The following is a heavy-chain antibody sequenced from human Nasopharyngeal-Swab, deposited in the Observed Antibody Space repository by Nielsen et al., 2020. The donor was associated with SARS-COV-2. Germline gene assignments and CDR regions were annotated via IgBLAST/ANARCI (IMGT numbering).Heavy chain of an antibody. CDR3: ARERGEYGDYWGEAFDI. CDR2: IWYDGSNK. Sequence: LSLTCAASGFTFSSYGMHWVRQAPGKGLEWVAVIWYDGSNKYYADSVKGRFTISRDNSKNTLYLQMSSLRAEDTAVYYCARERGEYGDYWGEAFDIWGQGTMVTGSS. J-gene: IGHJ3*02. V-gene: IGHV3-33*01. CDR1: GFTFSSYG. D-gene: IGHD4-17*01.